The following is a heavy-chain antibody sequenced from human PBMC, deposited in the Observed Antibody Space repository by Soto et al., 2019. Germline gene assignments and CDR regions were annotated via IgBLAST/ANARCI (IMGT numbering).Heavy chain of an antibody. CDR3: ARDGGDYDFWSGRPGDGMDV. CDR1: GGSVSSGSYY. Sequence: SETLSLTCTVSGGSVSSGSYYWSWIRQPPGKGLEWIGYIYYSGSTNYNPSLKSRVTISVDTSKDQFSLKLSSVTAADTAVYYCARDGGDYDFWSGRPGDGMDVWGQGTTVTVSS. D-gene: IGHD3-3*01. V-gene: IGHV4-61*01. J-gene: IGHJ6*02. CDR2: IYYSGST.